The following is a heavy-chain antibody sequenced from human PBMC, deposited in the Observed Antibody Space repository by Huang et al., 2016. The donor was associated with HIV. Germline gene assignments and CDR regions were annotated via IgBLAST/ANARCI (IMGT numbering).Heavy chain of an antibody. J-gene: IGHJ3*02. V-gene: IGHV3-30*02. Sequence: QLQLVESGGGVVQPGGSLRLSCVASGFDFRSHDMDWVRQAPGKGLEWIKLIGYGEKNKQYGDFGTGRFTISRDNSKNTLYLQMNSLRPEDTAVYYCAKEEAGRFGAFDIWGQGTMVTVSS. D-gene: IGHD3-10*01. CDR3: AKEEAGRFGAFDI. CDR2: IGYGEKNK. CDR1: GFDFRSHD.